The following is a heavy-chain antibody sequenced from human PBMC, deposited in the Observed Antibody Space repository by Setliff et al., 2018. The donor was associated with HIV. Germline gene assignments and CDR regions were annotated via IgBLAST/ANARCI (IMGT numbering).Heavy chain of an antibody. CDR3: ARRIDDSGSFPDKNWFDT. Sequence: PSETLSLTCTVSGGSISSSTYYWGWIRQPPGKGLEWIGSIYYGGNTYSNPSLRSRLSISLDTSKNQFSLRLTSVTAADTAVYYCARRIDDSGSFPDKNWFDTWGQGSLVTVSS. D-gene: IGHD3-10*01. V-gene: IGHV4-39*01. CDR1: GGSISSSTYY. J-gene: IGHJ5*02. CDR2: IYYGGNT.